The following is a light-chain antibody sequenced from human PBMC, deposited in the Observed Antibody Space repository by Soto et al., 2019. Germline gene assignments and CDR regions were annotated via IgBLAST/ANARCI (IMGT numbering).Light chain of an antibody. Sequence: DIVLRQSPATLSMSPGEGATLSCRASQSIDNFLAWYQHKPGQPPRLLIYDASKRATGVPARFSGRGSGTHFSLTSSSLELEDFAVYYWQQRYRRITFGPGTKVDL. V-gene: IGKV3-11*01. CDR1: QSIDNF. CDR3: QQRYRRIT. CDR2: DAS. J-gene: IGKJ3*01.